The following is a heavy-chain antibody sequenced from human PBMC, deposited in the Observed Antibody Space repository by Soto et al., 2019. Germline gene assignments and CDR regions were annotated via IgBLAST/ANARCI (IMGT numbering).Heavy chain of an antibody. CDR3: ARDLVAPDYDILTGYYNVAAFDY. CDR2: ISSSSSYI. CDR1: GFTFSSYS. J-gene: IGHJ4*02. D-gene: IGHD3-9*01. V-gene: IGHV3-21*01. Sequence: GGSLRLSCAASGFTFSSYSMNWVRQAPGKGLEWVSSISSSSSYIYYADSVKGRFTISRDNAKNSLYLQMNSLRAEDTAVYYCARDLVAPDYDILTGYYNVAAFDYWGQGTLVTVSS.